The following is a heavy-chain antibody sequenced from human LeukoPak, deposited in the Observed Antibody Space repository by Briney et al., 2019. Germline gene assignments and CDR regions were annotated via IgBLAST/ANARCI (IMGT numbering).Heavy chain of an antibody. D-gene: IGHD1-1*01. J-gene: IGHJ6*03. CDR3: ARRLFGGSTGVYFYYYMDV. Sequence: SETLSLTCTVSGDSITCRNSYWVWIRQTPGKGLEWLGSVYFSGSAYYNMSLERRLTITVDTSKNQFSLKLKSVIAADTAVYFCARRLFGGSTGVYFYYYMDVWGKGTTVAVSS. V-gene: IGHV4-39*01. CDR1: GDSITCRNSY. CDR2: VYFSGSA.